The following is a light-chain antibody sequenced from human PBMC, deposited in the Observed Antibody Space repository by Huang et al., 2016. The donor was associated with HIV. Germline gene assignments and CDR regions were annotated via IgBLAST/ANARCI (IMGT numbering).Light chain of an antibody. CDR2: DAS. Sequence: IVLTQSPATLSLSPGERATLSCRASQSVSSYLAGYQQKPGQAPRHFNYDASNRATGIPARFRGSGSATDFTLTISSLEPEDFAVYYCQERSIWPPTFGQGTKVEIK. CDR1: QSVSSY. J-gene: IGKJ1*01. CDR3: QERSIWPPT. V-gene: IGKV3-11*01.